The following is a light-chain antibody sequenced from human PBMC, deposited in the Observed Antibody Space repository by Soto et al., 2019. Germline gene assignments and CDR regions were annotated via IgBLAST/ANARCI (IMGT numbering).Light chain of an antibody. J-gene: IGLJ1*01. CDR1: FSNIGDNA. Sequence: QCALTQPPSLSATPGQRVNISCSGSFSNIGDNAVNWYQQLPGAAPKLLIYLNDQRPSGVPDRFSGSKSGTSAFLAISGLQSEDEADYYCAAWDDSLNALFGTGTKVTVL. V-gene: IGLV1-44*01. CDR3: AAWDDSLNAL. CDR2: LND.